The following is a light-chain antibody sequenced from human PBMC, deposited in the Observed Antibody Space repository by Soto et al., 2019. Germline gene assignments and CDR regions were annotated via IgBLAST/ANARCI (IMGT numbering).Light chain of an antibody. V-gene: IGLV1-40*01. CDR2: GNS. CDR3: QSYDSSLSGSL. Sequence: PSVSGAPGQRVTISCTGSSSNIGAGYDVHWYQQLPGTAPKLLIYGNSNRPSGVPDRFSGSKSGTSASLAITGLQAEDEADYYCQSYDSSLSGSLFGGGTKLTVL. CDR1: SSNIGAGYD. J-gene: IGLJ2*01.